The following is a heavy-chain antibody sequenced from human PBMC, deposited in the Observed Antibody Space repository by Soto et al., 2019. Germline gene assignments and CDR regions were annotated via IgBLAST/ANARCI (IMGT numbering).Heavy chain of an antibody. CDR2: IIPIFGTA. Sequence: SVKVSCKASAGTFSSYGISWVRQAPGQGLEWMGGIIPIFGTANYAQKFQGRVTITADKSTSTAYMELSSLRSEDTAVYFCASLDPYYYCRSGYFYCDYWGQGTLVTVSA. CDR1: AGTFSSYG. D-gene: IGHD3-22*01. CDR3: ASLDPYYYCRSGYFYCDY. J-gene: IGHJ4*01. V-gene: IGHV1-69*06.